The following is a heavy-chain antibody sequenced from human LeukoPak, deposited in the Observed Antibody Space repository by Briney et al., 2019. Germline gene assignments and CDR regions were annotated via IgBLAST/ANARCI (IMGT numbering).Heavy chain of an antibody. J-gene: IGHJ4*02. CDR2: INPSGGST. D-gene: IGHD3-16*01. CDR3: ASGGGYFDY. CDR1: GYTFTSYY. Sequence: GASVKVSCKASGYTFTSYYMHWVRQAPGQGLEWMGIINPSGGSTSYAQKFQGRVTMTTDTSTSTAYMELRSLRSDDTAVYYCASGGGYFDYWGQGTLVTVSS. V-gene: IGHV1-46*01.